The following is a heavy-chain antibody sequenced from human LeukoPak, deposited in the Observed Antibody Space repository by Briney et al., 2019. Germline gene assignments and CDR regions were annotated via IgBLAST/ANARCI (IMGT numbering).Heavy chain of an antibody. V-gene: IGHV3-30*02. J-gene: IGHJ4*02. CDR1: GFTFSSYG. CDR3: AKDAIRITMVRGVILWGSLDY. Sequence: GGSLRLSCAASGFTFSSYGMHWVRQAPGKGLEWVAFIRYDGSNKYYADSVKGRFTISRDNSKNTLYLQMNSLRAEDTAVYYCAKDAIRITMVRGVILWGSLDYWGQVTLVTVSS. D-gene: IGHD3-10*01. CDR2: IRYDGSNK.